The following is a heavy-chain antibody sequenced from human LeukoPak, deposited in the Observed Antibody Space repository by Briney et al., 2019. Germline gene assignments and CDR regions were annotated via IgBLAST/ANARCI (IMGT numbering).Heavy chain of an antibody. J-gene: IGHJ6*03. Sequence: PSETLSLTCTVSGGSISSYYWSWIRQPAGKGLEWIGRIYTSGSTNYNPSLKSRVTMSVDTSKNQFSLKLSSVTAADTAVYYCARGRRSGYYGSGSYAMDVWGKGTTVTISS. CDR3: ARGRRSGYYGSGSYAMDV. CDR2: IYTSGST. V-gene: IGHV4-4*07. CDR1: GGSISSYY. D-gene: IGHD3-10*01.